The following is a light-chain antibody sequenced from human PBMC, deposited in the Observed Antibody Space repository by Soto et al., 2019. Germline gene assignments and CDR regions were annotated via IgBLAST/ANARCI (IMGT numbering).Light chain of an antibody. V-gene: IGLV2-14*01. J-gene: IGLJ3*02. CDR1: SSDVVSYNY. CDR2: EVS. CDR3: ISYTSSSTWV. Sequence: QSALTQPRSVSGSPGQSVTISCTGTSSDVVSYNYVSWYQQHPGKAPKLMIYEVSNRPSGVSDRFSGSRSGNTASLTISGLQAEDESDYYCISYTSSSTWVFGGGTKVTVL.